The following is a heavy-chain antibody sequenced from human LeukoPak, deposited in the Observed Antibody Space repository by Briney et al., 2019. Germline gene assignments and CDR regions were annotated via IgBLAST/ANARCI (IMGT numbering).Heavy chain of an antibody. Sequence: GSLRHSCAASGFTFSSYAMSWVRQAPGKGLEWGSAISGSGGSTFYADSVKGRFTISRDNSKNTLYLQMNSLRAEDTAVYYCAKVVRFLEWLFPFDIWGQGTMVTVSS. CDR3: AKVVRFLEWLFPFDI. CDR2: ISGSGGST. CDR1: GFTFSSYA. V-gene: IGHV3-23*01. J-gene: IGHJ3*02. D-gene: IGHD3-3*01.